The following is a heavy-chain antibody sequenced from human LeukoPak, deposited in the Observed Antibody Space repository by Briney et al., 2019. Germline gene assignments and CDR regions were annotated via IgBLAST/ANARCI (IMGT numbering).Heavy chain of an antibody. CDR1: GFSVSSNY. D-gene: IGHD6-19*01. J-gene: IGHJ4*02. CDR2: IYSGGST. V-gene: IGHV3-53*05. CDR3: VLARGGRIAVAGIFDY. Sequence: GGSLRLSCAASGFSVSSNYMSWVRQAPGKGLECVSVIYSGGSTYYADSVKGRFTISRDNSKNTLYLQMNSLRAEDTAVYYCVLARGGRIAVAGIFDYWGQGTLVTVSS.